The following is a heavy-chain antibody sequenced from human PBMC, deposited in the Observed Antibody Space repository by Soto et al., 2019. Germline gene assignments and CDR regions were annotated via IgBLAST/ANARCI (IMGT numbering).Heavy chain of an antibody. D-gene: IGHD3-22*01. CDR2: FDPDDGET. CDR1: GYTFNNYA. V-gene: IGHV1-24*01. Sequence: ASVKVSCKASGYTFNNYAFHWVRQAPGQGLEWMGWFDPDDGETIYSQKFQGRVTMTEDTSTDTAYMELSSLRSEDTAVYYCATDYYDSSGYPYWGQGTLVTVSS. CDR3: ATDYYDSSGYPY. J-gene: IGHJ4*02.